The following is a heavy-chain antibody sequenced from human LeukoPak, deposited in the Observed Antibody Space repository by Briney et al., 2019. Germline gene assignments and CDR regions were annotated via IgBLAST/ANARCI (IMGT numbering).Heavy chain of an antibody. V-gene: IGHV4-59*01. CDR3: ARSPVRIAAPGRAFDY. CDR1: GGSISRFD. J-gene: IGHJ4*02. CDR2: MYSSGST. Sequence: SETLSLTCTVSGGSISRFDWSWIRQPPGKGLEWIGNMYSSGSTKYNSSLRSRVTMSVDRSKNQFSLKLKSVTAADTAVYYCARSPVRIAAPGRAFDYWGQGTLVTVSS. D-gene: IGHD6-13*01.